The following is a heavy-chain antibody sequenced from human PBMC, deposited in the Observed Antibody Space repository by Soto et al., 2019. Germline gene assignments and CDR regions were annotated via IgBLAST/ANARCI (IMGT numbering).Heavy chain of an antibody. V-gene: IGHV1-18*01. CDR1: GYTFTSYG. D-gene: IGHD3-9*01. J-gene: IGHJ4*02. CDR2: ISAYNGNT. Sequence: QVQLVQSGAEVKKPGASVKVSCKASGYTFTSYGISWVRQAPGQGLEWMGWISAYNGNTNYAQKLQGRVTMTTDTPTSTAYMELRSLRSDDTAVYYCARSGVAYYDILTGYFPFDYWGQGTLVTVSS. CDR3: ARSGVAYYDILTGYFPFDY.